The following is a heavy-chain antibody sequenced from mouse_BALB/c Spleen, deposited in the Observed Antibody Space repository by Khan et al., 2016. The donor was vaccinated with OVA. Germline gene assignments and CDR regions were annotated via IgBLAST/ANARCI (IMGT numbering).Heavy chain of an antibody. CDR2: ISSYYDDA. D-gene: IGHD1-1*02. V-gene: IGHV1S137*01. J-gene: IGHJ4*01. Sequence: QGQLKESGAELVRPGVSVKISCKGSGYTFTDYAMHWVKQSHAKSLEWIGVISSYYDDASYNQKFKGKATMTVDKSSSTAYLELARLTSEDSAIYYCARNYYGTRNVMDYWGQGTSVTVSS. CDR3: ARNYYGTRNVMDY. CDR1: GYTFTDYA.